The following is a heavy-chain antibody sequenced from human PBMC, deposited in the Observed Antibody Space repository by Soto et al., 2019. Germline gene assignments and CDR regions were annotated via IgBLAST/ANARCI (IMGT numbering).Heavy chain of an antibody. D-gene: IGHD3-22*01. CDR1: GYTFTGYY. CDR2: INPNSGGT. V-gene: IGHV1-2*04. Sequence: ASVKVSCKASGYTFTGYYMNWVRQAPGQGLEWMGWINPNSGGTNYAQKFQGWVTMTRDTSISTAYMELSRLRSDDTAVYYCARDGGITYYYDSSGYYLDYWGQGTLVTVSS. J-gene: IGHJ4*02. CDR3: ARDGGITYYYDSSGYYLDY.